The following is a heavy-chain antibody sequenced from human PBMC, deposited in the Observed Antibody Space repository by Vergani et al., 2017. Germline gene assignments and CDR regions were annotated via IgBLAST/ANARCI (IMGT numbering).Heavy chain of an antibody. CDR2: IYSGGST. J-gene: IGHJ4*02. D-gene: IGHD6-13*01. CDR3: ARDGSWSQLTNYFDC. Sequence: EVQLVESGGGLVQPGGSLRLSCAASGFTVSSNYMSWVRQAPGKGLEWVSVIYSGGSTYYADSVKGRFTISRDNFKNTLYLQTNSLRAEDTAVYYCARDGSWSQLTNYFDCWGQGTLVTVSS. V-gene: IGHV3-66*01. CDR1: GFTVSSNY.